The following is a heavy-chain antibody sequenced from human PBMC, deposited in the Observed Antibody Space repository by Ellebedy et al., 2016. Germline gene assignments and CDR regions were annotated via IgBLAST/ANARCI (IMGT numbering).Heavy chain of an antibody. CDR3: ARGRPVGSGLDL. Sequence: ASVKVSCXASGYTFTTYDINWVRQATGQGLEWMGWMNPNSGDTGYAQQFQGRVTLTRNISISTAYMELTSLKSEDTAVYYCARGRPVGSGLDLWGQGTLVTVSS. D-gene: IGHD6-25*01. J-gene: IGHJ4*02. CDR1: GYTFTTYD. CDR2: MNPNSGDT. V-gene: IGHV1-8*01.